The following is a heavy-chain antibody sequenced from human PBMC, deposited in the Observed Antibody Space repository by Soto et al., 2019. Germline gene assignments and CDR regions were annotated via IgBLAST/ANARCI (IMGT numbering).Heavy chain of an antibody. Sequence: GGSLRLSCAASGFTFSSYAMSWVRQAPGKGLEWVSAISGSGGSTYYADSVKGRFTISRDNSKNTLYLQMNSLRAEDTAVYYCAKEADIVVVPAAPWEGYMDVWGKGTTVTVS. J-gene: IGHJ6*03. CDR2: ISGSGGST. CDR3: AKEADIVVVPAAPWEGYMDV. D-gene: IGHD2-2*01. V-gene: IGHV3-23*01. CDR1: GFTFSSYA.